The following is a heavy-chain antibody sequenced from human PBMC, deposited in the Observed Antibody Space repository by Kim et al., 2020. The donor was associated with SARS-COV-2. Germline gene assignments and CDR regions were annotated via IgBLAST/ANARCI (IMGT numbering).Heavy chain of an antibody. CDR1: GFTFSSYA. V-gene: IGHV3-30-3*01. J-gene: IGHJ4*02. CDR2: ISYDGSNK. CDR3: ARAFEDFDWLLVSDY. D-gene: IGHD3-9*01. Sequence: GGSLRLSCAASGFTFSSYAMHWVRQAPGKGLEWVAVISYDGSNKYYADSVKGRFTISRDNSKNTLYLQMNSLRAEDTAVYYCARAFEDFDWLLVSDYWGQGTLVTVSS.